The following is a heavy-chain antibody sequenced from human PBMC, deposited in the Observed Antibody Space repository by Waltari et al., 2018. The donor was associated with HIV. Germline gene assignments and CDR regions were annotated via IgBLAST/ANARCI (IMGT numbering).Heavy chain of an antibody. J-gene: IGHJ4*02. V-gene: IGHV1-2*02. CDR2: INPDNGGT. Sequence: QVQLVQSGAEVKKPGASVKVSCKASGYTFTGYYMHWVRQAPGQGLEWMGWINPDNGGTKYAQKFQGRVTMTRDTSISTAYMELSRLRSDDTAVYYCARDICNCGSCYSYYFDYWGQGTLVTVSS. CDR3: ARDICNCGSCYSYYFDY. D-gene: IGHD2-15*01. CDR1: GYTFTGYY.